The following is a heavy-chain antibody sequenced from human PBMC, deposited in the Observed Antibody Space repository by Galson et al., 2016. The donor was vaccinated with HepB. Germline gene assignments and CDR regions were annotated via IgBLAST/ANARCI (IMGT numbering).Heavy chain of an antibody. J-gene: IGHJ4*02. V-gene: IGHV3-33*01. CDR3: ARDYSSSGWYSEYYFDY. D-gene: IGHD6-19*01. Sequence: SLRLSCAASGFSFSNYGMHWVRQAPGKGLGWVAVIWYDGSNKYYSDSVKGRFTISRDDSKNTLYLQMNSLRAEDTAVYYCARDYSSSGWYSEYYFDYWGQGTLVTVSS. CDR1: GFSFSNYG. CDR2: IWYDGSNK.